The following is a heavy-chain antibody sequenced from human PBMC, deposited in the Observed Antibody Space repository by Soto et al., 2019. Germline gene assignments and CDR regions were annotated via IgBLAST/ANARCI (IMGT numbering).Heavy chain of an antibody. J-gene: IGHJ6*02. D-gene: IGHD3-10*01. V-gene: IGHV4-38-2*01. CDR1: GYSIRSGYF. CDR2: MYHSGIT. CDR3: ARTSTMIRGASSYYTMDV. Sequence: SETLSLTCAVSGYSIRSGYFWGWIRQPPGKGLEWIGSMYHSGITYYNPSLKRHISMSLDTAKKKFSLKMRSVSAADTAVYFCARTSTMIRGASSYYTMDVWGQGTTVTVSS.